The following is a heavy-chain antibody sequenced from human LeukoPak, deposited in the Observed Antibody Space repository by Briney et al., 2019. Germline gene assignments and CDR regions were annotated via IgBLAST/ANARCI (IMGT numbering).Heavy chain of an antibody. D-gene: IGHD2-15*01. CDR1: GFTFSSYA. J-gene: IGHJ4*02. CDR2: ISSNGGST. Sequence: GGSLRLSCAASGFTFSSYAMHWVRQAPGKGLEYVSAISSNGGSTYYANSVKGRFTISRDNSKNTLYLQMGSLRAEDMAVYYCARVGYCSGGSYVTLDYWGQGTLVTVSS. CDR3: ARVGYCSGGSYVTLDY. V-gene: IGHV3-64*01.